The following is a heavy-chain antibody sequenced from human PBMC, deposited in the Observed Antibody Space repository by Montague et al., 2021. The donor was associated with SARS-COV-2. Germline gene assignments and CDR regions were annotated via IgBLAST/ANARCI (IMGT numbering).Heavy chain of an antibody. CDR3: ARARTRITMIVVVIDAFDI. V-gene: IGHV4-31*03. CDR1: GDSISSGGYY. CDR2: IYYSGSX. J-gene: IGHJ3*02. D-gene: IGHD3-22*01. Sequence: TLSLTCTVSGDSISSGGYYWCWIRQHPGKGLEWIGYIYYSGSXYYNPSLKSRVTISVDTSKNQFSLKLSSVTAADTAVYYCARARTRITMIVVVIDAFDIWGQGTMVTVSS.